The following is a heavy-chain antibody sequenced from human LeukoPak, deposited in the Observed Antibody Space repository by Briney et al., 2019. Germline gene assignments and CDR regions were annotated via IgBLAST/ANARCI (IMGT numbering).Heavy chain of an antibody. V-gene: IGHV3-20*04. CDR1: GFTFDDYG. CDR3: AKWGKQQLVYGYYGMDV. D-gene: IGHD6-13*01. Sequence: GGSLRLSCAASGFTFDDYGMSWVRQAPGKGLEWVCDINWNGAWRGYADSVKGRFTISRDNSKNSLYLQMNSLRTEDTALYYCAKWGKQQLVYGYYGMDVWGQGTTVTVSS. J-gene: IGHJ6*02. CDR2: INWNGAWR.